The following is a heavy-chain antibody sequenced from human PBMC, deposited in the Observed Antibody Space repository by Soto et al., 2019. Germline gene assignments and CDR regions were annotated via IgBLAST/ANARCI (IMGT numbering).Heavy chain of an antibody. Sequence: QVQLQESGPGLVKPSQTLSLTCTVSGGSISSGGYYWSWIRQHPGKGLEWIGYIDYSGSTYYNPSLKGRVTISVGTSKNQFSLELSSVAGADTAGYFCARGPVAAISYWGQGTLVTVSS. D-gene: IGHD2-21*02. CDR1: GGSISSGGYY. V-gene: IGHV4-31*03. CDR3: ARGPVAAISY. CDR2: IDYSGST. J-gene: IGHJ4*02.